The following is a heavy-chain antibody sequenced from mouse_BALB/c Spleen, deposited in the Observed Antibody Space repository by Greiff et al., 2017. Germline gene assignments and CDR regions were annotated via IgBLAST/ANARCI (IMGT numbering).Heavy chain of an antibody. CDR3: ARAYYGNYNAMDY. J-gene: IGHJ4*01. CDR1: GFTFTDYY. V-gene: IGHV7-3*02. CDR2: IRNKANGYTT. D-gene: IGHD2-10*01. Sequence: EVMLVESGGGLVQPGGSLRLSCATSGFTFTDYYMSWVRQPPGKALEWLGFIRNKANGYTTEYSASVKGRFTISRDNSQSILYLQMNTLRAEDSATYYCARAYYGNYNAMDYWGQGTSVTVSS.